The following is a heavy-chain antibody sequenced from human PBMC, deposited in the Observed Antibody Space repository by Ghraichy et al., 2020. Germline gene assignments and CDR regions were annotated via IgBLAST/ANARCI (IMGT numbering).Heavy chain of an antibody. CDR3: ARGSWSVAWF. D-gene: IGHD3-3*01. CDR1: GDSVSSNSAA. J-gene: IGHJ4*02. Sequence: SQTHSLTCVISGDSVSSNSAAWSWIRQSPSRGLEWLGRTYYRSKWYNEYSLTVKSRISINPDTSKNQFSLQLNSVTPEDTAVYYCARGSWSVAWFWGQGTLVTVSS. CDR2: TYYRSKWYN. V-gene: IGHV6-1*01.